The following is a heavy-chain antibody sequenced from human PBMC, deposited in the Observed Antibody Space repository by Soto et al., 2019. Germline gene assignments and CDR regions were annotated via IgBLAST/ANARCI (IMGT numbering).Heavy chain of an antibody. Sequence: SETLSLTCAVSGGSISSSNWWSLVRQPPGKGLEWIGEINHSGSTNYNPSLKSRVTISVDTSKNQFSLKLSSVTAADTAVYYCARVSGIYYYGMDVWGQGTTVT. V-gene: IGHV4-4*02. CDR3: ARVSGIYYYGMDV. J-gene: IGHJ6*02. D-gene: IGHD3-10*01. CDR2: INHSGST. CDR1: GGSISSSNW.